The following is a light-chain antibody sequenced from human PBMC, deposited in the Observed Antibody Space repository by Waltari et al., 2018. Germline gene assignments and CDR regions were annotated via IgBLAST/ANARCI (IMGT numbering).Light chain of an antibody. Sequence: EVVLTQSSGTLSLSPGERATLSCRASESVTNDYLAWYQQKPGQAPRLLIYDASIRAAGIPDRFSGSGSGTDFTLTITRLEPEDFAVYHCQQYGRSWNTFGQGTKLEIK. CDR3: QQYGRSWNT. J-gene: IGKJ2*01. V-gene: IGKV3-20*01. CDR1: ESVTNDY. CDR2: DAS.